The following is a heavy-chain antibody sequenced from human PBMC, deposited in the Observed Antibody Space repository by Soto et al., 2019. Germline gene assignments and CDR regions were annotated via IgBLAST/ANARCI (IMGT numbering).Heavy chain of an antibody. J-gene: IGHJ4*02. CDR3: ACLYNWYGWSDY. Sequence: QVQLQESGPGLVKPSETLSLTCTVSGVSITSYYWSWIRQPAGKGLEWIGRIYSSGSTNYNPSLKSRVTMSIDTSKNQFSLKLSSVTAADTAVYYCACLYNWYGWSDYWGQGTLVTVSS. CDR2: IYSSGST. V-gene: IGHV4-4*07. D-gene: IGHD1-20*01. CDR1: GVSITSYY.